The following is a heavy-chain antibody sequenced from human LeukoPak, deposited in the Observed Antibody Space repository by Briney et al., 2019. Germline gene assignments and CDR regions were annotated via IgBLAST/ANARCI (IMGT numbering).Heavy chain of an antibody. J-gene: IGHJ5*02. CDR1: GGSISSSSYY. D-gene: IGHD5-18*01. CDR3: ARQLRREYSYGPNWFDP. Sequence: SETLSLTCTVSGGSISSSSYYWGWIRQPPGKGLEWIGSIYYSGSTYYNPSLKSRVTISVDTSKNQFSLKLGSVTAADTAVYYCARQLRREYSYGPNWFDPWGQGTLVTVSS. V-gene: IGHV4-39*01. CDR2: IYYSGST.